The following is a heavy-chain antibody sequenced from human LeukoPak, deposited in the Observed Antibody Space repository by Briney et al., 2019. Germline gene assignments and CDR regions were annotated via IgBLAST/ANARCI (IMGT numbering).Heavy chain of an antibody. D-gene: IGHD3-3*01. V-gene: IGHV4-34*01. CDR2: INHSGST. CDR1: GGSFSGYY. Sequence: PSETLSLTCAVYGGSFSGYYWSWIRQPPGKGLEWIGEINHSGSTNYNPSLKSRVTISVDTSKNQFSLKLSSVTAADTAVYHCARDIWNRDYCYFDFWGQGTLVTVFS. J-gene: IGHJ4*02. CDR3: ARDIWNRDYCYFDF.